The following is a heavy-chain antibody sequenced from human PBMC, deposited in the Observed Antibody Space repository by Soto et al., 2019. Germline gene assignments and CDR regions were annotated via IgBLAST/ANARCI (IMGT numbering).Heavy chain of an antibody. CDR3: ALRSMAVVPEY. Sequence: QVQLQESGPGLVKPSETLSLTCAVSGDSISSYYCMWIRQPPGKGLESIGYLYYSRSANYNPSLKSRVTLSVDTSTNQCSLTLSSMTAAATAVYYCALRSMAVVPEYWGQGTLVTVSS. V-gene: IGHV4-59*01. CDR2: LYYSRSA. D-gene: IGHD3-22*01. J-gene: IGHJ4*02. CDR1: GDSISSYY.